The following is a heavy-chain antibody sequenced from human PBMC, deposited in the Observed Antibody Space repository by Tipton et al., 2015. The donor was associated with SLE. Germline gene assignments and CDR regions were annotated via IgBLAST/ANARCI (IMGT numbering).Heavy chain of an antibody. CDR2: ISESGNSA. D-gene: IGHD2-8*01. V-gene: IGHV3-23*01. Sequence: SLRLSCAASGFTFTSNAMSWVRQAPGKGPEWVSGISESGNSADYADSVKGRFIIFRDNSKSTLYLQMNSLRAEDTAVYYCAKGPPVNGPFWGQGTLVTVSS. J-gene: IGHJ4*02. CDR1: GFTFTSNA. CDR3: AKGPPVNGPF.